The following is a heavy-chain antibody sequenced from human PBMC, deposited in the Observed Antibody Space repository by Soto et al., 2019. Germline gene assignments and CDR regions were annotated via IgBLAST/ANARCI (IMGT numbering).Heavy chain of an antibody. CDR3: ARDFGPYGDLDY. D-gene: IGHD4-17*01. CDR1: GFTFRSYA. J-gene: IGHJ4*02. Sequence: QVQLVESGGGVVQPGRSLRLSCAASGFTFRSYAMHWVRQAPGKGLEWVAVISYDVSNKYYVDSVKGRFTISRDNSKNTLYLQMNSLRAEDTAMYYCARDFGPYGDLDYWGQGTLGAVSS. V-gene: IGHV3-30-3*01. CDR2: ISYDVSNK.